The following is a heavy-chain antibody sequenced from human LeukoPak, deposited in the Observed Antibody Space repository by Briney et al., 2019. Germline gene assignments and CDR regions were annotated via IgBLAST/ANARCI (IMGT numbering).Heavy chain of an antibody. Sequence: PGGSLRLSCAASGFTFSSYGMHGVRQAPGKGLEWVAFIRYDGSNKYYADSVKGRFTISRDNSKNTLYLQMNSLRAQDTAVYYCAKDSGDYSGYWGQGTLVTVSS. J-gene: IGHJ4*02. CDR1: GFTFSSYG. CDR3: AKDSGDYSGY. D-gene: IGHD2-15*01. CDR2: IRYDGSNK. V-gene: IGHV3-30*02.